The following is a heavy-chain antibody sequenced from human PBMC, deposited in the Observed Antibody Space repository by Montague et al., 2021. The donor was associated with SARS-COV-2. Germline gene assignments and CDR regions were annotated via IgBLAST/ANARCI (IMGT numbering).Heavy chain of an antibody. Sequence: SETLSLTCTVSGDSISYFYWSWIRQPAGKGLEWIGRVSASGSTNYNPSXNSRVTMSVDTSKKRFSLRLSPVTAADTAVYYRARDVVAAPGTFDYWGQGTLVTVSS. V-gene: IGHV4-4*07. CDR1: GDSISYFY. CDR2: VSASGST. J-gene: IGHJ4*02. D-gene: IGHD6-13*01. CDR3: ARDVVAAPGTFDY.